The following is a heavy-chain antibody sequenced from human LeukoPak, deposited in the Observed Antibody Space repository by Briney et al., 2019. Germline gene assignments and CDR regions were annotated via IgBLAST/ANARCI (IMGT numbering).Heavy chain of an antibody. CDR1: GYTFTDYF. J-gene: IGHJ4*02. V-gene: IGHV1-2*02. D-gene: IGHD2-2*01. Sequence: EGSVKVSFQASGYTFTDYFMHWVRPAPGQGVEWAGWINPNYCDTNYAQKFQGRVTMTRDTSISTAHMEVSRLRSDDTAVYYCARANFLYCSSSTCLFDYWGQGTLVTVSS. CDR2: INPNYCDT. CDR3: ARANFLYCSSSTCLFDY.